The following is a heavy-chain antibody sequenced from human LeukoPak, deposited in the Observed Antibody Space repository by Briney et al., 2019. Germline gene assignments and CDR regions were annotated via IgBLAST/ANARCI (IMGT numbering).Heavy chain of an antibody. J-gene: IGHJ6*03. CDR3: AKVGENSGWTPYEGNYYYYMDV. D-gene: IGHD6-19*01. Sequence: SETLSLTCTVSGGSFSNYYWNWIRQPPGKGLEWIGYIYYSGSTNYNPSLKSRVTISVGTSKNQFSLKLSSVTAADTAVYYCAKVGENSGWTPYEGNYYYYMDVWGKGTTVTISS. V-gene: IGHV4-59*12. CDR2: IYYSGST. CDR1: GGSFSNYY.